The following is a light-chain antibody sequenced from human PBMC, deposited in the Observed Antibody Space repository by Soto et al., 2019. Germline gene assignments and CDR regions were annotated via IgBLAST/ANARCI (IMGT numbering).Light chain of an antibody. V-gene: IGKV3-20*01. Sequence: EIGINQSPSTLSVSPGERGTLDCRASQSVSGNLAWYQQKPGQAPRLLIYGASSRATGIPDRFSGSGSGTDFTLTISRLEPEDFAVYYCQQYGGSLTFGGGTKVEI. CDR1: QSVSGN. CDR2: GAS. J-gene: IGKJ4*01. CDR3: QQYGGSLT.